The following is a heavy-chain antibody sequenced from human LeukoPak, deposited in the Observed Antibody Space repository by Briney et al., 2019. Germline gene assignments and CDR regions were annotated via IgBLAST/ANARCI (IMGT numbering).Heavy chain of an antibody. V-gene: IGHV4-34*01. CDR3: ASYRGAFFQH. J-gene: IGHJ1*01. CDR2: INHSGST. D-gene: IGHD4-23*01. CDR1: GGSFSGYY. Sequence: LETLSLTCAVYGGSFSGYYWSWIRQPPGKGLEWIGEINHSGSTNYNPSLKSRVTISVDTSKNQFSLKLSSVTAADTAVYYCASYRGAFFQHWGQGTLVTVSS.